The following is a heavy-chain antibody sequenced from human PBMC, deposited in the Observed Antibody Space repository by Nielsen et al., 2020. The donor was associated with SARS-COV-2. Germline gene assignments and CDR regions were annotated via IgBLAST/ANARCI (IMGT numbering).Heavy chain of an antibody. CDR3: ARSTSSGWRDAFDI. CDR1: GFTFSSYW. D-gene: IGHD6-19*01. CDR2: INWNGGST. J-gene: IGHJ3*02. V-gene: IGHV3-20*01. Sequence: GESLKISCAASGFTFSSYWMHWVRQAPGKGLEWVSGINWNGGSTGYADSVKGRFTISRDNAKNSLYLQMNSLRAEDTALYHCARSTSSGWRDAFDIWGQGTMVTVSS.